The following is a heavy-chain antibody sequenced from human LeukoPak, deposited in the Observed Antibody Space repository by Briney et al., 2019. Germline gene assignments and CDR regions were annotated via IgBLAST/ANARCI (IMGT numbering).Heavy chain of an antibody. Sequence: ASVKVSCKASGYTFTSYGISWVRQAPGQGLEWMGWISAYNGNTNYAPKFQGRVTVTWDTSVSTAYMEVIKLTSDDTALYYCARDPPGDGFTNFDFWGQGTLVTVSS. CDR3: ARDPPGDGFTNFDF. D-gene: IGHD5-24*01. V-gene: IGHV1-18*01. J-gene: IGHJ4*02. CDR1: GYTFTSYG. CDR2: ISAYNGNT.